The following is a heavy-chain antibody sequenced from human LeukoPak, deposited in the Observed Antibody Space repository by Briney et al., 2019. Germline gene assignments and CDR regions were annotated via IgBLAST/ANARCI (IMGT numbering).Heavy chain of an antibody. CDR1: GVSISTSSYF. J-gene: IGHJ4*02. Sequence: KASETLSLTCTVSGVSISTSSYFWGWIRQPPGKGLEWIGSLSYSGSTYFNPSLKSRVTISVDTSKNQFSLKLNSVTAADTAVYYCARIRYSSGWYPYFDYWGQGTLVTVSS. D-gene: IGHD6-19*01. V-gene: IGHV4-39*07. CDR2: LSYSGST. CDR3: ARIRYSSGWYPYFDY.